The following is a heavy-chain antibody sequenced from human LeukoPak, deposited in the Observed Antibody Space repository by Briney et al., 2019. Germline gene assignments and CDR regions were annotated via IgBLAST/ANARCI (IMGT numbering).Heavy chain of an antibody. Sequence: SETLSLTCTVSGGSISSYHWSWIRQPPGKGLEWIGYIYYRGSTNYNPSLKRRVTISVDTSKNQFSLKLSSVTAADTAVYYCARDQIYGSGSHRYYYGMDVWGKGTRSPPPQ. CDR1: GGSISSYH. V-gene: IGHV4-59*13. D-gene: IGHD3-10*01. CDR2: IYYRGST. J-gene: IGHJ6*04. CDR3: ARDQIYGSGSHRYYYGMDV.